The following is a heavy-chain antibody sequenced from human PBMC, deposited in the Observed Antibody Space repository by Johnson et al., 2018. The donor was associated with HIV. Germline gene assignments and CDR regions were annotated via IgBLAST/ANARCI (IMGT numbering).Heavy chain of an antibody. V-gene: IGHV3-30*04. CDR3: ATLWFGEVSVYDAFDV. D-gene: IGHD3-10*01. J-gene: IGHJ3*01. Sequence: QVQLVESGGGVVQPGTSLRLSCTASGFAFSSYALHWVRQAPGKGLAWVAVISYDGRDAYYADSVQGRFTSSRDNSKNTLYLQMNSLRPEDSAVYYCATLWFGEVSVYDAFDVWGQGTMVTVSS. CDR2: ISYDGRDA. CDR1: GFAFSSYA.